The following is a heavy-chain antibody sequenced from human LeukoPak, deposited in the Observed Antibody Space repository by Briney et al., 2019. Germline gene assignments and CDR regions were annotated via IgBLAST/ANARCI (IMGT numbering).Heavy chain of an antibody. D-gene: IGHD3-22*01. J-gene: IGHJ4*02. CDR3: AKDRPNYYGSNGHYYKLNGDC. Sequence: GGSLRLSCAASGFTFSSYAMSWVRQAPGKGLEWVSCITSSGAATYYADSVKGRFTISRDNSDNTLYLQMNSLRAEDTAVYYCAKDRPNYYGSNGHYYKLNGDCWGQGTLVTVSS. CDR1: GFTFSSYA. V-gene: IGHV3-23*01. CDR2: ITSSGAAT.